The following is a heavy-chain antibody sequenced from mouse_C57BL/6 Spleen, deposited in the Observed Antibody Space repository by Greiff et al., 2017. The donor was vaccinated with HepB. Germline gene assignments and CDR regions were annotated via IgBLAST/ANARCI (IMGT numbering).Heavy chain of an antibody. CDR3: ARSGPYYGSSYGY. Sequence: VKLQQPGAELVKPGASVKLSCKASGYTFTSYWMQWVKQRPGQGLEWIGEIDPSDSYTNYNQKFKGKATLTVDTSSSTAYMQLSSLTSEDSAVYYCARSGPYYGSSYGYWGQGTTLTVSS. J-gene: IGHJ2*01. CDR2: IDPSDSYT. V-gene: IGHV1-50*01. CDR1: GYTFTSYW. D-gene: IGHD1-1*01.